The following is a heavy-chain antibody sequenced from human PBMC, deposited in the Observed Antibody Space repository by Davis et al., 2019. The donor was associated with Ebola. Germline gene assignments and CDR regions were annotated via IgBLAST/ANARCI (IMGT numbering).Heavy chain of an antibody. D-gene: IGHD3-9*01. J-gene: IGHJ4*02. V-gene: IGHV1-18*01. CDR3: ARDSFILTGYHRGYFDY. CDR1: GYTLNSYG. CDR2: ISPYNGNT. Sequence: AASVKVSCKASGYTLNSYGISWVRQAPGQGLDWMGWISPYNGNTNYAQKIQGRVTMTTDTSTSTAYMELRSLRSDDTAVYYCARDSFILTGYHRGYFDYWGQGTLVTVSS.